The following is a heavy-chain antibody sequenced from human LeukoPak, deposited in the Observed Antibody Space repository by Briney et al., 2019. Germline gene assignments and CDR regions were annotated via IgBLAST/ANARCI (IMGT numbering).Heavy chain of an antibody. J-gene: IGHJ4*02. V-gene: IGHV1-69*13. Sequence: GASVKVSCKASGGTFSSYAISWVRQAPGQGLEWMGGIIPIFGTANYAQKFQGRVTITADESTSTAYMELSSLRSEDTAVYYCARDNTHYYDSSGYYGCWGQGTLVTVSS. CDR2: IIPIFGTA. CDR1: GGTFSSYA. CDR3: ARDNTHYYDSSGYYGC. D-gene: IGHD3-22*01.